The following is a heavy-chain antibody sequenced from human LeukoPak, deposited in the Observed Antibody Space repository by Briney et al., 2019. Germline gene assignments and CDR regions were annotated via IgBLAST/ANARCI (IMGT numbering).Heavy chain of an antibody. CDR2: ISNTGVT. CDR1: GFILSDFT. CDR3: ARYYFGSGNYRTFDR. D-gene: IGHD3-10*01. V-gene: IGHV3-69-1*01. Sequence: GGSLRLSCAASGFILSDFTMNWVRQAPGKGLEWVSTISNTGVTHYADSVKDRFTISRDTAKNSQYLQIYSLRDEDTAVYYCARYYFGSGNYRTFDRWGQGTLVIVSS. J-gene: IGHJ4*02.